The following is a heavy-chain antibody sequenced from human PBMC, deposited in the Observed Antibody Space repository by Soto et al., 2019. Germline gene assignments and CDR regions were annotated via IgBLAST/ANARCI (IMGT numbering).Heavy chain of an antibody. V-gene: IGHV3-23*01. CDR1: GFTFSSYA. CDR2: ISGRGGST. Sequence: EVQLLESGGGLVQPGGSLRLSCAASGFTFSSYAMSWVRQAPGKGLEWVSTISGRGGSTYYADSVKGRFTISRDNSKNTLYLQMNSLRAEDTAVYYCATGRGRLPYFDYWGQGTLVTVSS. J-gene: IGHJ4*02. D-gene: IGHD5-18*01. CDR3: ATGRGRLPYFDY.